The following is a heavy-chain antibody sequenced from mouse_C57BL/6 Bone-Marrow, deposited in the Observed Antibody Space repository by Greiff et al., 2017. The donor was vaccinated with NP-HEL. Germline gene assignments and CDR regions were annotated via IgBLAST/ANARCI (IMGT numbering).Heavy chain of an antibody. V-gene: IGHV1-26*01. D-gene: IGHD1-1*01. CDR1: GYTFTDYY. Sequence: VQLKHSGPELVKPGASVKISCKASGYTFTDYYMNWVKQSHGKSLEWIGDINPNNGGTSYNQKFKGKATLTVDKSSSTAYMELRSLTSEDSAVYYCAGGVGDYDGSSYAMDYWGQGTSVTVSA. CDR2: INPNNGGT. J-gene: IGHJ4*01. CDR3: AGGVGDYDGSSYAMDY.